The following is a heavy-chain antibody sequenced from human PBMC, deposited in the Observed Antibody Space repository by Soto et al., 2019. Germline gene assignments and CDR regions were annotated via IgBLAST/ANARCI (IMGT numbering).Heavy chain of an antibody. CDR1: GFTFSSYA. V-gene: IGHV3-30-3*01. J-gene: IGHJ4*02. D-gene: IGHD6-19*01. CDR3: ARDNSPDSSGCHNPHFDY. CDR2: ISYDGSNK. Sequence: QVQLVESGGGVVQPGRSLKLSCAASGFTFSSYAMHWVRQAPGKGLEWVAGISYDGSNKYYADSVKGRFTISRDNSKNPLYLQMNSLRAENTAEYYCARDNSPDSSGCHNPHFDYWGQGTLVTVSS.